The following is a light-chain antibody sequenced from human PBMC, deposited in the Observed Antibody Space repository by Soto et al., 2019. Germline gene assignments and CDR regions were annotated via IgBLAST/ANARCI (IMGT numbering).Light chain of an antibody. J-gene: IGLJ2*01. CDR1: SSTVGGHDY. V-gene: IGLV2-8*01. CDR2: EVS. Sequence: QSALTQPPSASGSPGQSVTISCTGTSSTVGGHDYVSWYQQLPGKAPKLMIYEVSKRPSGVPDRFSGSKSGNTASLTVSGLQAEDEADYYCSSYAGSNNRVIFGGGTKLTVL. CDR3: SSYAGSNNRVI.